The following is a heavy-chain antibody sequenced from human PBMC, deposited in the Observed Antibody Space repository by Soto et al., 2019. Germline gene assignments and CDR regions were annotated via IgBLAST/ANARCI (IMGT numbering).Heavy chain of an antibody. Sequence: GGSLRLSCAASGFTFSSYAMSWVRQAPGKGLEWVSAISGSGGSTYYVDSVKGRFTISRDNSKNTLYLQMNSLRAEDTAVYYCAKGWGSVSTDAPKYFQHWGQGTLVTVSS. D-gene: IGHD1-26*01. V-gene: IGHV3-23*01. CDR3: AKGWGSVSTDAPKYFQH. CDR2: ISGSGGST. J-gene: IGHJ1*01. CDR1: GFTFSSYA.